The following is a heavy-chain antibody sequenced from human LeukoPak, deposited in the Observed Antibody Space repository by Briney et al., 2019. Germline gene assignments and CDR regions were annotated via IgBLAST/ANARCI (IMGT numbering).Heavy chain of an antibody. CDR2: IRYDGSNK. Sequence: PGGSLRLSCAASGFTFSSYGMHWVRQAPGKGLEWVAFIRYDGSNKYYADSVKGRFTISRDNAKNSLYLQMNSLRAEDTAVYYCARDIGGMATEFYFDYWGQGTLVTVSS. CDR1: GFTFSSYG. D-gene: IGHD5-24*01. CDR3: ARDIGGMATEFYFDY. J-gene: IGHJ4*02. V-gene: IGHV3-30*02.